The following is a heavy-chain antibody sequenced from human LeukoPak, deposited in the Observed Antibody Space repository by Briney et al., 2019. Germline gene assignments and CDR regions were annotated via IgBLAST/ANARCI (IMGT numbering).Heavy chain of an antibody. D-gene: IGHD3-22*01. CDR1: GGSISSYY. Sequence: SETLSLTCTVSGGSISSYYWSWIRQPPGKGLEWIGYIYYSGSTNYNPSLKSRVTISVDTSKNQFSLKLSSVTAADTAVYYCARVYYDSSGYWGADVFDIGAQGTMVTVSS. CDR3: ARVYYDSSGYWGADVFDI. CDR2: IYYSGST. V-gene: IGHV4-59*01. J-gene: IGHJ3*02.